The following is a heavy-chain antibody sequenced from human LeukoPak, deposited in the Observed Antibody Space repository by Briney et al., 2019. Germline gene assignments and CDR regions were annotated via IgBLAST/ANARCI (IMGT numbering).Heavy chain of an antibody. D-gene: IGHD6-13*01. CDR1: GFTFSSNG. J-gene: IGHJ4*02. Sequence: GGSLRLSCAASGFTFSSNGMHWVRQAPGKGLEWVAIIWSDGNNKYYADSVEGRFTISRDTSKNTLFLQMNSLRAEDTAVYYCARGQPGVAAAGNLDYWGQGTLVTVSS. CDR2: IWSDGNNK. CDR3: ARGQPGVAAAGNLDY. V-gene: IGHV3-33*01.